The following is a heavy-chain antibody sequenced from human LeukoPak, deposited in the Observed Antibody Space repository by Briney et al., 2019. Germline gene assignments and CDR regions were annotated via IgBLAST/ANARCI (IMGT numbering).Heavy chain of an antibody. CDR1: GFTFGSYS. CDR3: ARECSGGSCYEDY. J-gene: IGHJ4*02. Sequence: PGGSLRLSCAASGFTFGSYSMNWVRQAPGKGLEWVSSISSSSSYIYYADSVKGRFTISRDNAKNSLYLQMNSLRAEDTAVYYCARECSGGSCYEDYWGQGTLVTVSS. D-gene: IGHD2-15*01. CDR2: ISSSSSYI. V-gene: IGHV3-21*01.